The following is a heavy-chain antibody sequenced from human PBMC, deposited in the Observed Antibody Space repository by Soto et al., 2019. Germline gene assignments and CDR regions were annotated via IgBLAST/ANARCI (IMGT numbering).Heavy chain of an antibody. J-gene: IGHJ3*02. V-gene: IGHV4-39*01. CDR1: GGSISSSSYY. Sequence: ETLSITCTVSGGSISSSSYYWGWIRQPPGKGLEWIGSIYYSGSTYYNPSLKSRVTISVDTSKNQLSLKLSSVTAADAAVYYCARRVISGSYYDAFDIWGQGTMVTVSS. D-gene: IGHD1-26*01. CDR3: ARRVISGSYYDAFDI. CDR2: IYYSGST.